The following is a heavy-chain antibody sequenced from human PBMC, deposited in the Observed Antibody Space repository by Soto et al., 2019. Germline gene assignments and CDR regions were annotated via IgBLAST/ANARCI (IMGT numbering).Heavy chain of an antibody. CDR3: ARDGRFCDFWSGYYNYYGMDV. CDR1: GGSISSGGYY. D-gene: IGHD3-3*01. CDR2: IYYSGST. V-gene: IGHV4-31*03. Sequence: SETLSLTCTVSGGSISSGGYYWSWIRQHPGKGLEWIGYIYYSGSTYYNPSLKSRVTISVDTSKNQFSLKLSSVTAADTAVYYCARDGRFCDFWSGYYNYYGMDVWGQGTTVTVSS. J-gene: IGHJ6*02.